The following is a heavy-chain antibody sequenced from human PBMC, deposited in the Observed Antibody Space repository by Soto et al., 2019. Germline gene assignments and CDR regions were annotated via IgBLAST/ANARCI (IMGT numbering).Heavy chain of an antibody. D-gene: IGHD6-6*01. J-gene: IGHJ4*02. CDR1: GGSFSGYY. CDR3: VRGLPFIYISSSSIVYFWGRTRRESLHY. Sequence: SETLSLTCAVYGGSFSGYYWSWIRQPPGKGLEWIGEINHSGSTNYNPSHKSRVTISVDTSKNQFSLKLSSVTAADTAVYYCVRGLPFIYISSSSIVYFWGRTRRESLHYWGPGTLVTVSS. V-gene: IGHV4-34*01. CDR2: INHSGST.